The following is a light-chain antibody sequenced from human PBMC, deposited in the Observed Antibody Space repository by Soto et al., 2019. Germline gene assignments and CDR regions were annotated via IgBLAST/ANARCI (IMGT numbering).Light chain of an antibody. CDR1: SSDVGGYNY. Sequence: QSALTQPASVSGSPGRSITISCTGTSSDVGGYNYVSWYQQHPGKAPKVMIYDVSKRPSGISNRFSGSKSGNTASLTISGLQIEDEADYYCSSYTSGSTRVVFGGGTKLTVL. J-gene: IGLJ2*01. CDR3: SSYTSGSTRVV. CDR2: DVS. V-gene: IGLV2-14*03.